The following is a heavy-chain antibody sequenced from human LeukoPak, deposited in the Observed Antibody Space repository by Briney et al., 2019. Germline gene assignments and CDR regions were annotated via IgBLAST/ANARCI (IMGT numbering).Heavy chain of an antibody. CDR2: ISSSSSTI. Sequence: VGSLRLSCAASGFTFSSYSMNWVRQAPGKGLEWVSYISSSSSTIYYADSVKGRFTISRDNAKNSLYLQMNSLRAEDTAVYYCARRRIAAAGTGYNWFDPWGQGTLVTVSS. CDR1: GFTFSSYS. D-gene: IGHD6-13*01. J-gene: IGHJ5*02. V-gene: IGHV3-48*01. CDR3: ARRRIAAAGTGYNWFDP.